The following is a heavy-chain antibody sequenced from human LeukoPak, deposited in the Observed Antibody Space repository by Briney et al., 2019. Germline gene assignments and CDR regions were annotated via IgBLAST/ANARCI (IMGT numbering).Heavy chain of an antibody. D-gene: IGHD3-10*01. CDR3: ARERGYYYGSGSYYSYDASDI. CDR2: IYPGDSDT. J-gene: IGHJ3*02. V-gene: IGHV5-51*01. Sequence: HGESLKISCKGSGYSFTNYWIGWVRQKPGKGLEWMGIIYPGDSDTKYRPSFQGHVTISVDKSISTAYLQWDSLTASDTAIYYCARERGYYYGSGSYYSYDASDIWGQGTMVTVSS. CDR1: GYSFTNYW.